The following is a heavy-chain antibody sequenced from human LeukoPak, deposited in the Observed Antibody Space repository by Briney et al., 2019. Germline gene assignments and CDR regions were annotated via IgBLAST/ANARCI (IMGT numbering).Heavy chain of an antibody. Sequence: GRSLRLSCAASGFTFSSYAMHWVRQAPGKGLEWVAVISYDGSNKYYADSVKGRLTISRDNSKNTLYLQMNSLRAEDTAVYYWAREFQSVGRKVAAAYSTFDYWGQGTLVTVSS. J-gene: IGHJ4*02. V-gene: IGHV3-30*01. CDR3: AREFQSVGRKVAAAYSTFDY. CDR2: ISYDGSNK. D-gene: IGHD6-19*01. CDR1: GFTFSSYA.